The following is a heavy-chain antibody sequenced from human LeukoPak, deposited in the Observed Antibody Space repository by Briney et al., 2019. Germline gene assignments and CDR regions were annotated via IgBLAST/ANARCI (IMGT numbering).Heavy chain of an antibody. CDR2: ISGSGVNA. J-gene: IGHJ4*02. Sequence: GGSLRLSCAASGFTFSSYAMSWVRQAPGKGLEWVSAISGSGVNADYADPVKGRFTISRDNSKNTLYLQMNSLRAEDTAVYYCAKNAYCTNGGCSMYYFDYWGQGTLVTVSS. D-gene: IGHD2-8*01. CDR3: AKNAYCTNGGCSMYYFDY. V-gene: IGHV3-23*01. CDR1: GFTFSSYA.